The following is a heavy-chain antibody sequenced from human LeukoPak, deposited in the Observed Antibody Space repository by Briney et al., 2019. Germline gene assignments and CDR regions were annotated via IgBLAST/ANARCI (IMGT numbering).Heavy chain of an antibody. Sequence: PGGSLRLSCAASGFTFSSYSMNWVRQAPGKGLEWVSSISSSSSYISYADSVKGRFTISRDNAKNSLYLQMNSLRAEDTAVYYCARLYDSSYYFDYWGQGTLVTVSS. J-gene: IGHJ4*02. D-gene: IGHD3-22*01. V-gene: IGHV3-21*01. CDR1: GFTFSSYS. CDR2: ISSSSSYI. CDR3: ARLYDSSYYFDY.